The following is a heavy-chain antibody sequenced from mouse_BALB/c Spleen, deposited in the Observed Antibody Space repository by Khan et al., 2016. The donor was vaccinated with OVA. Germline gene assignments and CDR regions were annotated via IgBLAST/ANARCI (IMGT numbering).Heavy chain of an antibody. CDR2: INPTSGYH. CDR3: TRDRIDY. Sequence: QVQLKQSGAERAKPGASVKMSCKASGYTFTTYWMHWVKQRPGQGLEWIGYINPTSGYHDYNEKFKDRATLSADKSSSTAYMQLSSLTSEDSAVYYCTRDRIDYWGQGTTLTVSS. CDR1: GYTFTTYW. V-gene: IGHV1-7*01. J-gene: IGHJ2*01.